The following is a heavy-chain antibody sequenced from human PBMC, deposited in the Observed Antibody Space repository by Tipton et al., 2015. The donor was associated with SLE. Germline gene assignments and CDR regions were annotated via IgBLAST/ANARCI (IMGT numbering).Heavy chain of an antibody. J-gene: IGHJ3*02. CDR3: ARSSGWHDAFDI. Sequence: TLSLTCTVSGGSISNYFWSWIRQPPGKGLEWIACIYYSGSTNYNPSLKSRVTMSVDTSKNQFSLRLSSVTAADTAVYYCARSSGWHDAFDIWGQGTMVTVSS. V-gene: IGHV4-59*01. CDR2: IYYSGST. CDR1: GGSISNYF. D-gene: IGHD6-19*01.